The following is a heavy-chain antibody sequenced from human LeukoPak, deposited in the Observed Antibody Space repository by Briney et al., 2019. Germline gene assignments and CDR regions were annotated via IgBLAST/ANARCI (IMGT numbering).Heavy chain of an antibody. CDR3: AKASRQAAVASPLDY. CDR2: IGGIGDRT. V-gene: IGHV3-23*01. CDR1: GFTFRSYN. Sequence: PGGSLRLSCAASGFTFRSYNMNWVRQAPGKGLEWVAGIGGIGDRTYYADSVKGRFTISRDNSKDTLFLQMNSLKADDTAVYYCAKASRQAAVASPLDYWGQGSLVTVSS. D-gene: IGHD6-19*01. J-gene: IGHJ4*02.